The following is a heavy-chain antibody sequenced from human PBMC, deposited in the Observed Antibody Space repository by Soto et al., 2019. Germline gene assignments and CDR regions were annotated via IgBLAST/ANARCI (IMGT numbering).Heavy chain of an antibody. CDR2: ISYDGSNK. D-gene: IGHD3-3*01. V-gene: IGHV3-30-3*01. CDR3: ARHGSVFLEWEHDAFDI. Sequence: GGSLRLSCAASGFTFSSYAMHWVRQAPGKGLEWVAVISYDGSNKYYADSVKGRFTISRDNSKNTLYLQMNSLRAEDTAVYYCARHGSVFLEWEHDAFDIWGQGTMVTVSS. J-gene: IGHJ3*02. CDR1: GFTFSSYA.